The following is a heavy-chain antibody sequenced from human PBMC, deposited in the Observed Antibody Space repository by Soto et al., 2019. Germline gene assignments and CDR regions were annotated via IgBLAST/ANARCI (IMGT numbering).Heavy chain of an antibody. CDR3: ARYSSPLNWLDP. V-gene: IGHV1-2*02. CDR1: GYTFTGYY. Sequence: ASVKVSCKASGYTFTGYYMHWVREAPGQGLEWMGWINPNSGGTNYAQKFQGRATMTSDTSISTAYMELSRLRSDDTAVYYCARYSSPLNWLDPWGQGTLVTVSS. CDR2: INPNSGGT. J-gene: IGHJ5*02. D-gene: IGHD6-13*01.